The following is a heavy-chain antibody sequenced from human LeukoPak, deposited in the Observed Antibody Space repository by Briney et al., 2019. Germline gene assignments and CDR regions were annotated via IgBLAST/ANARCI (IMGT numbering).Heavy chain of an antibody. CDR2: ISGSGGST. CDR1: GFTFSTYG. Sequence: GGSLRLSCAASGFTFSTYGMSWVRQAPGKGLEWVSAISGSGGSTYYADSVKGRFTISRDNSKNTLYLQMNSLRAEDTAVYYCARDSPVDYYDSSGYYPDAFDIWGQGAMVTVSS. J-gene: IGHJ3*02. CDR3: ARDSPVDYYDSSGYYPDAFDI. D-gene: IGHD3-22*01. V-gene: IGHV3-23*01.